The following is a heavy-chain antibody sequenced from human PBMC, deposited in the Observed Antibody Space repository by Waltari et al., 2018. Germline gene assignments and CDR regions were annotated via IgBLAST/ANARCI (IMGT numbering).Heavy chain of an antibody. CDR2: VKEDGSEK. Sequence: EVQLVESGGNLVKPGGSLRLSCAASGFAFSTYWMIWVRQAPGKGLELVANVKEDGSEKYYVDSVKGRFTISRDNAKNSLYLQMNSLRAEDTAVYFCARGRVDFAYWGQGTLVTVSS. J-gene: IGHJ4*02. CDR1: GFAFSTYW. CDR3: ARGRVDFAY. V-gene: IGHV3-7*01.